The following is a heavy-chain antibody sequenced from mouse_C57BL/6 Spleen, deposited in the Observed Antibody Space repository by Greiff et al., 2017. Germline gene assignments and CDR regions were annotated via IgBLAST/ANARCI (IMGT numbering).Heavy chain of an antibody. Sequence: VQLQQSGAELVKPGASVKLSCTASGFKIKDYYMHWVKQRTEKGLEWIGRIDPEDGETKYAPKFQGKATITADTSSNTADLQLSSLTSEDTAVYYCASWDYSNYHAFDYWGQGTTLTVSS. CDR2: IDPEDGET. J-gene: IGHJ2*01. D-gene: IGHD2-5*01. CDR3: ASWDYSNYHAFDY. V-gene: IGHV14-2*01. CDR1: GFKIKDYY.